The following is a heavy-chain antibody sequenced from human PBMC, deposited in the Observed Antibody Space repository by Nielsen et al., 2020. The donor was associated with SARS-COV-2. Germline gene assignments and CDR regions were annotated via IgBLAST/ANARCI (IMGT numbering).Heavy chain of an antibody. V-gene: IGHV3-7*01. J-gene: IGHJ5*02. Sequence: VRQMPGKGLEWVANIKQDGSEKYYVDSVKGRFTISRDNAKNSLYLQMNSLRAEDTAVYYCARDPVRHYYGSGSYPWFDPWGQGTLVTVSS. D-gene: IGHD3-10*01. CDR3: ARDPVRHYYGSGSYPWFDP. CDR2: IKQDGSEK.